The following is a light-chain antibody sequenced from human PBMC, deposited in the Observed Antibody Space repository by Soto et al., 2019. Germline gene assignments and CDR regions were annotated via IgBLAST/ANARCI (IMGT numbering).Light chain of an antibody. CDR1: RTIKTN. CDR3: QQYSNWPT. J-gene: IGKJ5*01. V-gene: IGKV3-15*01. Sequence: EIVLTQSPGTLSLSPGEGATLSCRASRTIKTNLAWYQQNPGQAPRLLIYGASTRATGVPARFSGSGSGTEFTLTISSLQSEDSALYYCQQYSNWPTFGQGTRLEIK. CDR2: GAS.